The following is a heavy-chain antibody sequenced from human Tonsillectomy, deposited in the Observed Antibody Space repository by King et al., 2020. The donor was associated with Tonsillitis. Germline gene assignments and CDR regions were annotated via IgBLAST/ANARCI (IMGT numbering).Heavy chain of an antibody. V-gene: IGHV5-10-1*01. J-gene: IGHJ4*02. Sequence: QLVQSGAEVKKPGESLRISCKGSGYSFTSYWISWVRQMPGKGLEWRGRIDPSYSYTYYSPSFQSNGTISADKSITTAYLQWSSLKASDTAMYYCARRDCRSTSCYFDYWGQGTLVTVSS. D-gene: IGHD2-2*01. CDR3: ARRDCRSTSCYFDY. CDR2: IDPSYSYT. CDR1: GYSFTSYW.